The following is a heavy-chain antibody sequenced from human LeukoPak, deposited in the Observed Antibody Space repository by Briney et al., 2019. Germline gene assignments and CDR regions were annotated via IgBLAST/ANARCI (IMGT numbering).Heavy chain of an antibody. V-gene: IGHV4-34*01. CDR3: AILYGAYEYYFDY. CDR2: INHSGST. D-gene: IGHD4-17*01. J-gene: IGHJ4*02. CDR1: GESFSGYY. Sequence: SETLSLTCAVYGESFSGYYWSWIRQPPGKGLEWIGEINHSGSTNYNPSLKSRVTISVDTSKNQFSLKLSSVTAADTAVYYCAILYGAYEYYFDYWGQGTLVTVSS.